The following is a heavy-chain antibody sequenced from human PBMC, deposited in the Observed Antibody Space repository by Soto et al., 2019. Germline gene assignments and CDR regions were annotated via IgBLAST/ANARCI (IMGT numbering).Heavy chain of an antibody. CDR3: ASTRDYWYFDL. V-gene: IGHV4-4*02. CDR2: IYHSGST. D-gene: IGHD2-2*01. CDR1: GGSISSSNW. J-gene: IGHJ2*01. Sequence: QVQLQESGPGLVKPSGTLSLTCAVSGGSISSSNWRSWVRQPPGKGLEWIGEIYHSGSTNYNPSLKNRLTMSVNKSMNHFSLRVTSVTAADTAVYYCASTRDYWYFDLWGRGTLVTVSS.